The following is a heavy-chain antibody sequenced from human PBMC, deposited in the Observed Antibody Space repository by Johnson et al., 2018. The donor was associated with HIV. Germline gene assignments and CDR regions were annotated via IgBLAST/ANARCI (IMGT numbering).Heavy chain of an antibody. J-gene: IGHJ3*01. CDR1: GFTFSSYA. V-gene: IGHV3-30-3*02. CDR3: AKGRIGGGSYSAPDPFDV. Sequence: QVQLVESGGGVVQPGGSLRLSCAASGFTFSSYAMHWVRQAPGKGLEWVAVISYDGSNKYYADSVKGRFTISRDNNKDTLYLQMNSLRAEDTAVHYCAKGRIGGGSYSAPDPFDVWGQGTMVTVS. D-gene: IGHD1-26*01. CDR2: ISYDGSNK.